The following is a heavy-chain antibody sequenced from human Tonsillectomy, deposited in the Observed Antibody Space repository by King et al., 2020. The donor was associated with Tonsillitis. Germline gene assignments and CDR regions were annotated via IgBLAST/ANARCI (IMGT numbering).Heavy chain of an antibody. V-gene: IGHV3-23*04. J-gene: IGHJ6*03. D-gene: IGHD4-11*01. CDR1: GFTFTSYA. CDR2: ISGSGITP. Sequence: VQLVESGGGLVQPGGSLRLSCAASGFTFTSYAMSWVRQPPGKGLEWVSAISGSGITPYYADSVKGRFTVSRDNSDYTLYLQLNSLRAEDTAVYYCARELQYYYYLDVWGKGTTVTVSS. CDR3: ARELQYYYYLDV.